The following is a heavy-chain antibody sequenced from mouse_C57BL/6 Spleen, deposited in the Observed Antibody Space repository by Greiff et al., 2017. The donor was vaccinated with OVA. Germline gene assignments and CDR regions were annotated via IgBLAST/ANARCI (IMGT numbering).Heavy chain of an antibody. D-gene: IGHD3-2*02. J-gene: IGHJ2*01. Sequence: DVMLVESGGDLVKPGGSLKLSCAASGFTFSSYGMSWVRQTPDQRLEWVATISSGGSYTYYPDSVKGRFTISRDNAKNTLYLQMSSLQSEDTAMYYCARLSTAQATDYWGQGTTLTVSS. CDR2: ISSGGSYT. CDR1: GFTFSSYG. V-gene: IGHV5-6*02. CDR3: ARLSTAQATDY.